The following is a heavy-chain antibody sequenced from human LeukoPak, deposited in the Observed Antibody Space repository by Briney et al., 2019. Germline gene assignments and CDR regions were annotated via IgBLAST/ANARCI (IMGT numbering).Heavy chain of an antibody. CDR2: TYYRSTWYN. CDR1: GDCVSSNSVC. V-gene: IGHV6-1*01. Sequence: SQTLSLTCAISGDCVSSNSVCWDWIRQSPSGGLEWLGRTYYRSTWYNDYAVSVRGRITVNPHTSKNQSSLHLNSVTPEDTAVYYCARRLTQYDCFDPWGQGILVTVSS. J-gene: IGHJ5*02. D-gene: IGHD2-2*01. CDR3: ARRLTQYDCFDP.